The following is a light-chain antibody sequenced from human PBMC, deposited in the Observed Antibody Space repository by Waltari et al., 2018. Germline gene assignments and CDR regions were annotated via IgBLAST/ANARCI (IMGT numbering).Light chain of an antibody. CDR3: GTWDHSLHGVV. J-gene: IGLJ2*01. Sequence: QSVLTQPPSVSAAPGQQVTISCSGNSSNIGTDHVSWFQQLPGTVPKVFIYEISEGPPGITDRFSGSKYGTSATLGITGLQTGDEACYYCGTWDHSLHGVVFGGGTGLTVL. CDR2: EIS. V-gene: IGLV1-51*01. CDR1: SSNIGTDH.